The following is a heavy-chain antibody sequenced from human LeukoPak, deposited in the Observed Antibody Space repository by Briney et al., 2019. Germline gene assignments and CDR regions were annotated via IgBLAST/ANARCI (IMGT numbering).Heavy chain of an antibody. CDR3: ARIGYSSSSIDY. J-gene: IGHJ4*02. CDR1: GFTFSRYW. Sequence: PGVSLRLSCAAPGFTFSRYWMSWVRQAPGKGLEWVANIKEDGTIKYYVDSVKGRLTIFRDNAKSSLFLQVNSLRAEDTAMYYCARIGYSSSSIDYWGQGTLVTVSS. V-gene: IGHV3-7*01. D-gene: IGHD6-13*01. CDR2: IKEDGTIK.